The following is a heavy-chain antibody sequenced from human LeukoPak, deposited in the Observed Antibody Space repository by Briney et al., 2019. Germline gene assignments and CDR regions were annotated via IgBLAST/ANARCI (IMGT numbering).Heavy chain of an antibody. V-gene: IGHV3-30-3*01. CDR2: ISYDGSNK. J-gene: IGHJ4*02. CDR3: ARALFGNYGRVSFTEFDY. D-gene: IGHD4-11*01. CDR1: GFTFSSYA. Sequence: PGRSLRLSCAASGFTFSSYAMHWVRQAPGKGLEWVAVISYDGSNKYYADSVKGRFTISRDNSKNTLYLQMNSLRAEDTAVYYCARALFGNYGRVSFTEFDYWGQGTLVTVSS.